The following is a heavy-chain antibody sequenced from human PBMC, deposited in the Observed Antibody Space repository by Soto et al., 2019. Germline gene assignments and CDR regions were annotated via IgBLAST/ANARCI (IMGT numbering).Heavy chain of an antibody. Sequence: QVQLVQSGAEVKKPGASVKVSCKASGYVFTNYFMHWVRQAPGQGLEWMGIINPNGGGTSYAQKLEGRVTMTRDSATSTVYMELSRLRSEDTALYFCAREGGSNSWCYYYGVDVWGQGTSVTVSS. CDR3: AREGGSNSWCYYYGVDV. V-gene: IGHV1-46*04. CDR1: GYVFTNYF. CDR2: INPNGGGT. D-gene: IGHD6-13*01. J-gene: IGHJ6*02.